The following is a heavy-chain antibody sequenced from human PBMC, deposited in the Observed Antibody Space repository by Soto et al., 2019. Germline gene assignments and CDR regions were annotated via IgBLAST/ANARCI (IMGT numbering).Heavy chain of an antibody. V-gene: IGHV3-30*18. CDR2: ISNDGSNK. CDR3: AKRKRGAPASYFDY. J-gene: IGHJ4*02. D-gene: IGHD1-26*01. Sequence: QVQLVESGGGVVQPGRSLRLSCAASGFTFSSFGMDWVRQAPGKGLEWVAVISNDGSNKYYGDSVKGRFTISRDNSKNMLYLQMNSLRPEDTAVYYCAKRKRGAPASYFDYWGQGTLVTVSS. CDR1: GFTFSSFG.